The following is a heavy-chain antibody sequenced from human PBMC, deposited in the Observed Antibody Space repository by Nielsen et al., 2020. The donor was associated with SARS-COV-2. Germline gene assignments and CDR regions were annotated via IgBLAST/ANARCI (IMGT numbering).Heavy chain of an antibody. D-gene: IGHD5-24*01. CDR3: ARSRRDGYNWYFDL. J-gene: IGHJ2*01. V-gene: IGHV4-59*08. CDR2: IYYSGST. CDR1: GGSISSYY. Sequence: SETLSLTCTVSGGSISSYYWSWIRHPPGKGLEWIGYIYYSGSTNYNPSLKSRVTISVDTSKNQFSLKLSSVTAADTAVYYCARSRRDGYNWYFDLWGRGTLVTVSS.